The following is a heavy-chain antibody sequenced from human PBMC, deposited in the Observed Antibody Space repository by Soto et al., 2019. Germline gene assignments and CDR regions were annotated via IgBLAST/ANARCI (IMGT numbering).Heavy chain of an antibody. D-gene: IGHD1-26*01. Sequence: SETLSLTCTVSGGSISSGGYYWSWIRQHPGKGLEWIGYIYYSGSTYYNPSLKSRVTISVYTSNDQFSLELNSVTAADTAVYYCARGLISGSSSSGGWYYFDSWGQGTLVTVSS. CDR1: GGSISSGGYY. CDR3: ARGLISGSSSSGGWYYFDS. J-gene: IGHJ4*02. V-gene: IGHV4-31*03. CDR2: IYYSGST.